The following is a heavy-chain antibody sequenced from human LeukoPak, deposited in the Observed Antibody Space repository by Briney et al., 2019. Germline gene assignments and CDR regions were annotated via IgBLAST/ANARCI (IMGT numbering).Heavy chain of an antibody. J-gene: IGHJ4*02. CDR2: IYTSGST. D-gene: IGHD2-15*01. V-gene: IGHV4-61*02. CDR1: GGSISSGSYY. CDR3: ASSVGSVGY. Sequence: SQTLSLTCTVSGGSISSGSYYWSWIRQPAGKGLEWIGRIYTSGSTNYNPSLKSRVTMSVDTSKNQFSLKLSSVTAADTAVYYCASSVGSVGYWGQGTLVTVSS.